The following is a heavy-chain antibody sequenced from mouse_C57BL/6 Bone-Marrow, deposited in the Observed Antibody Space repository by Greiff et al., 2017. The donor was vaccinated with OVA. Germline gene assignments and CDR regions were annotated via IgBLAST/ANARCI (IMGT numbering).Heavy chain of an antibody. CDR2: IDPSDSYT. V-gene: IGHV1-59*01. CDR1: GYTFTSYW. Sequence: QVQLQQPGAELVRPGTSVKLSCKASGYTFTSYWMHWVKQRPGQGLEWIGVIDPSDSYTTYNQKFKGKATLTVDTSSSTAYMQLSSLTSEDSAVYYCARDGYWYFDVWGTGTTVTVSS. D-gene: IGHD2-3*01. CDR3: ARDGYWYFDV. J-gene: IGHJ1*03.